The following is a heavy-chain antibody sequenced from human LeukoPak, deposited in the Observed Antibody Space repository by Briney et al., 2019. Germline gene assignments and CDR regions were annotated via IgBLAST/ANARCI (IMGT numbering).Heavy chain of an antibody. CDR1: GFTFSSYD. CDR2: IGTAGDT. D-gene: IGHD3-10*01. Sequence: GGSLRLSCAASGFTFSSYDMHWVRQATGKGLEWVSAIGTAGDTYCPGSVKGRFTISRENAKNSLYLQMNSLRAGDTAVYYCARGAGGYYGSGSYFVWGQGTLVTVSS. V-gene: IGHV3-13*01. CDR3: ARGAGGYYGSGSYFV. J-gene: IGHJ4*02.